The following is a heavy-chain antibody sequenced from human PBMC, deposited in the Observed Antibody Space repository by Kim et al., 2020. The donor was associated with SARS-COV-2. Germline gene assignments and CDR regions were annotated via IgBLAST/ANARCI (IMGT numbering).Heavy chain of an antibody. J-gene: IGHJ6*02. CDR2: INSDGSST. CDR1: GFTFSSYW. Sequence: GGSLRLSCAASGFTFSSYWMHWVRQAPGKGLVWVSRINSDGSSTSYADSVKGRFTISRDNAKNTLYLRMNSLRAEDTAVYYCAILWFGELLSRETYYYYGMDVWGQGTTVTVSS. CDR3: AILWFGELLSRETYYYYGMDV. V-gene: IGHV3-74*01. D-gene: IGHD3-10*01.